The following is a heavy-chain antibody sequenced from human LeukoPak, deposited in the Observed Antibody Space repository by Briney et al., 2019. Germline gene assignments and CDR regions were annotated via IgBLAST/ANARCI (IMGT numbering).Heavy chain of an antibody. Sequence: ASVKVSCKASGYTFSDYYMHWMRQVPGQGLEWMGWINPNSGGTNYAQKLQGRVTMTTGTSTSTAYMELRSLRSDDTAVYYCARVFFGYSYGPNWFDPWGQGTLVTVSS. CDR3: ARVFFGYSYGPNWFDP. CDR1: GYTFSDYY. J-gene: IGHJ5*02. CDR2: INPNSGGT. D-gene: IGHD5-18*01. V-gene: IGHV1-2*02.